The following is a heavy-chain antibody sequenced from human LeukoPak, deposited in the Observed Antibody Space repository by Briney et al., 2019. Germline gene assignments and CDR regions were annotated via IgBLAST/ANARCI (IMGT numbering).Heavy chain of an antibody. CDR1: GISFSSHG. CDR2: IWYDGSNI. CDR3: ARARNDYDSNGFSLLDY. Sequence: ATSLRLSCAASGISFSSHGMHWVRQAPGKGLEWVAVIWYDGSNIYYADSVKGRFTISRDNSKNTLYLQMNSLRAEDTALYYCARARNDYDSNGFSLLDYWGQGTLGTVSS. V-gene: IGHV3-33*01. J-gene: IGHJ4*02. D-gene: IGHD3-22*01.